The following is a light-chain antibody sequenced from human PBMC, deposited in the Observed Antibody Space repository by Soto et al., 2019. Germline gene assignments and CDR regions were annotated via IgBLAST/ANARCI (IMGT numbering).Light chain of an antibody. Sequence: DIVLTQSPASLSLPPGERATLSCRASQSVSSSFLAWYQQKPGQAPRLLIYGASRRATGIADRFTGSGSGTDFTLTISRLEPEGFAVHYCQQYDSSLTFGLGTKVEIK. CDR2: GAS. J-gene: IGKJ1*01. CDR3: QQYDSSLT. CDR1: QSVSSSF. V-gene: IGKV3-20*01.